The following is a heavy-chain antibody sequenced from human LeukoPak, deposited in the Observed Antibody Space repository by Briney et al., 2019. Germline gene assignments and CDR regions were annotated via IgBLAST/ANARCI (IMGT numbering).Heavy chain of an antibody. CDR1: GYSFTSYW. D-gene: IGHD6-19*01. V-gene: IGHV5-51*01. CDR3: ARASIAVAGTWFDP. CDR2: IYPGYSDT. Sequence: GESLKISCKGSGYSFTSYWIGWVRQMPRKGLEGMGIIYPGYSDTRYSPSFQGQVTISADKSISTAYLQWSSLKASDTAMYYCARASIAVAGTWFDPWGKGHLVPVSS. J-gene: IGHJ5*02.